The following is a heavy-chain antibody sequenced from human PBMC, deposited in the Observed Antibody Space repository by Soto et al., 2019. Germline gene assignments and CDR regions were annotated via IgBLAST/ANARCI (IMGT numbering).Heavy chain of an antibody. J-gene: IGHJ6*02. CDR1: GGSISSSSYY. D-gene: IGHD3-10*01. CDR2: IYYSGST. CDR3: AGRGVINYYGMDV. Sequence: SETLSLTCTVSGGSISSSSYYWGWIRQPPGKGLEWIGSIYYSGSTYYNPSLKSRVTISVDTSKNQFSLKLSSVTAADTAVYYCAGRGVINYYGMDVWGQGTTVTVSS. V-gene: IGHV4-39*01.